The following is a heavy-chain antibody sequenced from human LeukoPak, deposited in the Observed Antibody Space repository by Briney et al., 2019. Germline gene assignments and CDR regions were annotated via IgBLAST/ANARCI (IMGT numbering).Heavy chain of an antibody. Sequence: TASETLSLTCAVSGGSISSSNWWSWVRQPPGKGLEWIGEIYHSGSTNYNPSLKSRVTISVDKSKNLFSLKLSSVTAADTAVYYCARLYCSSTSCYSGMDVWGQGTTVTVSS. CDR3: ARLYCSSTSCYSGMDV. J-gene: IGHJ6*02. V-gene: IGHV4-4*02. D-gene: IGHD2-2*02. CDR1: GGSISSSNW. CDR2: IYHSGST.